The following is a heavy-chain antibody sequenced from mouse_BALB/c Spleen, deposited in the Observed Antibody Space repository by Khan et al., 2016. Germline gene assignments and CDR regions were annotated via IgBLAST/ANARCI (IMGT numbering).Heavy chain of an antibody. CDR2: IDPANGNT. CDR1: GFNIKDTY. J-gene: IGHJ4*01. V-gene: IGHV14-3*02. Sequence: VRLQQSGAELVKPGASVKLSCTASGFNIKDTYMHWVKQRPEQGLEWIGRIDPANGNTKYDPKFQGKATITADTSSNTAYLQLSSLTSEDTAVYYCARRTMIPYYYAMDYWGQGTSVTVSS. CDR3: ARRTMIPYYYAMDY. D-gene: IGHD2-4*01.